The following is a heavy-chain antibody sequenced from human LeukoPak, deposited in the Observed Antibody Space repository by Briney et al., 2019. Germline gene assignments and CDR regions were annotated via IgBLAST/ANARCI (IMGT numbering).Heavy chain of an antibody. CDR1: TFTLTSHS. CDR2: ISTSSYI. CDR3: ARDKYGDYTFDY. D-gene: IGHD4-17*01. J-gene: IGHJ4*02. V-gene: IGHV3-21*01. Sequence: GGSLSLSCADSTFTLTSHSMNWVRQAPGMGLEWLSSISTSSYIFYADSVKGRFTISRDNAKNSLYLQMNSLRAEDTAVYYCARDKYGDYTFDYWGQGTLVTVSS.